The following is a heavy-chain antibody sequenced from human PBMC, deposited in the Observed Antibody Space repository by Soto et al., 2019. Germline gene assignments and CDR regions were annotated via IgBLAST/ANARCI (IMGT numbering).Heavy chain of an antibody. CDR1: SGSISSSNW. CDR3: ASPSTAVTTAYAFDI. CDR2: IYHSGST. V-gene: IGHV4-4*02. J-gene: IGHJ3*02. D-gene: IGHD4-17*01. Sequence: QVQLQESGPGLVKPSGTLSLTCAVSSGSISSSNWWSWVRQPPGKGLEWMWEIYHSGSTNYNPSLKSRVTISVDKSKNQFSLKLSSVTAADTAVYYCASPSTAVTTAYAFDIWGQGTMVTVSS.